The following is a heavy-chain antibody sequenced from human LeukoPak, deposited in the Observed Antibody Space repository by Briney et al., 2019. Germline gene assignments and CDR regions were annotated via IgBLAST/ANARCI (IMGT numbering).Heavy chain of an antibody. D-gene: IGHD6-13*01. CDR3: ARSRWSSGWYTG. CDR1: GGSFSAYY. J-gene: IGHJ4*02. CDR2: VNQSGST. V-gene: IGHV4-34*01. Sequence: PSETLSLTCAVYGGSFSAYYWNWVRQPPGKGLEWIGEVNQSGSTNYNPSLKNRVAISVDTSKNQFSLKLSSVTAADTAVYYCARSRWSSGWYTGWGQGTLVTVSS.